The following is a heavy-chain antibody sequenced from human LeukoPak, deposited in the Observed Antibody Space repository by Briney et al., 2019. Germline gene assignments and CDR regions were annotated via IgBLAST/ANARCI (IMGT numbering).Heavy chain of an antibody. V-gene: IGHV3-11*05. J-gene: IGHJ4*02. CDR3: ARVPRITMVRGVIMGYYFDY. D-gene: IGHD3-10*01. Sequence: PGWSLRLSCAASGFTFSDYYMSWIRQAPGKGLEWVSYISSSSSYTNYADSVKGRFTISRDNAKNSLYLQMNSLRAEDTAVYYCARVPRITMVRGVIMGYYFDYWGQGTLVSVCS. CDR1: GFTFSDYY. CDR2: ISSSSSYT.